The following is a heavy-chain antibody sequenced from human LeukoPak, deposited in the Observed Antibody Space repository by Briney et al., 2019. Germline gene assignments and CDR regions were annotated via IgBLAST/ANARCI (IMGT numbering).Heavy chain of an antibody. D-gene: IGHD5-12*01. J-gene: IGHJ4*02. CDR1: GFTFSNYG. Sequence: GGSLRLSCTASGFTFSNYGMHWIRQAPGEGLEWVAVISNDGNIKYYADPVKGRFTVSRDNSKNTLYLQMNSLRAEDTAVFYCAREDSGYDFAYWGQGALVSVSA. CDR3: AREDSGYDFAY. CDR2: ISNDGNIK. V-gene: IGHV3-30*03.